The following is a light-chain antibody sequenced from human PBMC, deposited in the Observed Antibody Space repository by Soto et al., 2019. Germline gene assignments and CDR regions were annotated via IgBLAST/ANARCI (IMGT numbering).Light chain of an antibody. CDR3: QQHNSYPLT. J-gene: IGKJ4*01. V-gene: IGKV1-9*01. CDR2: VTS. CDR1: QGVSSY. Sequence: IQLTQSPSSLSASVGDRVTITCRASQGVSSYLAWYQQKPGKAPNLLIYVTSTLQSGVPSRFSGSGSWTDFTLTISSLQPEDFATYYCQQHNSYPLTFGGGTKVEIK.